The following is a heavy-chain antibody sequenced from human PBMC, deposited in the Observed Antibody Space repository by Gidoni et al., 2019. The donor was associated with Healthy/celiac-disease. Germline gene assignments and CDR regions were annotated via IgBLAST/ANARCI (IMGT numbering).Heavy chain of an antibody. V-gene: IGHV3-30*18. Sequence: QVQLVESGGGVVQPGRSLRLSCAASGFTFSSYGMHWVRQAPGKGLEWVAVISYDGSNKYYADSVKGRFTISRDNSKNTLYLQMNSLRAEDTAVYYCAKDRSSSWYEMEGSYFDYWGQGTLVTVSS. CDR1: GFTFSSYG. J-gene: IGHJ4*02. CDR2: ISYDGSNK. CDR3: AKDRSSSWYEMEGSYFDY. D-gene: IGHD6-13*01.